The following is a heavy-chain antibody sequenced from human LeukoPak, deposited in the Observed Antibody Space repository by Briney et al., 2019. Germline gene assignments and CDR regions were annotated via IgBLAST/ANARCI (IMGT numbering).Heavy chain of an antibody. V-gene: IGHV3-7*01. CDR3: ARNSEIAAVDTRIHYFDY. Sequence: GGSLRLSCAASGFTFSSYWMSWVRQAPGKGLEWVANIKQDGSEKYYVDSVKGRFTISRDNSKNTLYLQMNSLRAEDTAVYYCARNSEIAAVDTRIHYFDYWGQGTLVTVSS. J-gene: IGHJ4*02. CDR1: GFTFSSYW. CDR2: IKQDGSEK. D-gene: IGHD6-13*01.